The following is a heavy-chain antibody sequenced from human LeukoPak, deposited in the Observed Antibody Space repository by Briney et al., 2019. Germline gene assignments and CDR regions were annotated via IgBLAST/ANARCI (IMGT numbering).Heavy chain of an antibody. CDR2: IRYDGSNK. J-gene: IGHJ4*02. CDR3: ATSYDFWSGYHYY. V-gene: IGHV3-30*02. CDR1: GFTFSSYG. Sequence: AGGSLRLSCAASGFTFSSYGMHWVRQAPGKGLEWVAFIRYDGSNKYYADSVKGRFTISRDNSKNTLYLQMNSLRAEDTAVYYCATSYDFWSGYHYYWGQGTLVTVSS. D-gene: IGHD3-3*01.